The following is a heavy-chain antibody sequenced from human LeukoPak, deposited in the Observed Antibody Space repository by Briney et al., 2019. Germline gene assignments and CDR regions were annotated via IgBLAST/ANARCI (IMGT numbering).Heavy chain of an antibody. V-gene: IGHV3-48*03. CDR3: AKDLQQWLALDY. CDR2: ISSSGSTI. J-gene: IGHJ4*02. CDR1: GFTFSSYE. Sequence: GGSLRLSCAASGFTFSSYEMNWVRQAPGKGLEWVSYISSSGSTIYYADSVKGRFTISRDNSKNTLYLQMNSLRAEDTAVFFCAKDLQQWLALDYWGQGTLVTVSS. D-gene: IGHD6-19*01.